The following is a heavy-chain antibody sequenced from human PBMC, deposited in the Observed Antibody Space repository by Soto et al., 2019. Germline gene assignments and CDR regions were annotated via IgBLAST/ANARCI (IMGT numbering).Heavy chain of an antibody. V-gene: IGHV3-48*04. CDR1: GFTFSSYS. Sequence: GGSLRLSCAASGFTFSSYSMNWVRQAPGKGLEWVSYISSSSSTIYYADSVKGRFTISRDNAKNSLYLQMNSLRAEDTAVYYCARVPQLVPGAFDIWGQGTMVTVSS. CDR2: ISSSSSTI. D-gene: IGHD6-13*01. J-gene: IGHJ3*02. CDR3: ARVPQLVPGAFDI.